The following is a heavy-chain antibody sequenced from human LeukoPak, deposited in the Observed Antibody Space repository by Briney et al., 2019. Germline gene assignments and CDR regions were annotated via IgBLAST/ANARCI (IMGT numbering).Heavy chain of an antibody. CDR2: IYYSGST. J-gene: IGHJ4*02. D-gene: IGHD4-11*01. V-gene: IGHV4-30-4*01. CDR1: GGSISSGDYY. Sequence: SETLFLTCTVSGGSISSGDYYWSWIRQPPGKGLEWIGYIYYSGSTYYNPSLKSRVTISVDTSKNQFSLKLSSVTAADTAVYYSARGIRLHYFDYWGQGTLVTVSS. CDR3: ARGIRLHYFDY.